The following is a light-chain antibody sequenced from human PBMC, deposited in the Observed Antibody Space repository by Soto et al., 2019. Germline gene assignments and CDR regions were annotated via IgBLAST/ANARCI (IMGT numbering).Light chain of an antibody. CDR2: GAS. V-gene: IGKV3-15*01. J-gene: IGKJ1*01. CDR1: QSVSSN. CDR3: QQYNNWPPWT. Sequence: EIVMTQSPATLSVSPGDRATLSCRASQSVSSNLAWYQQKPGQAPRLLIYGASTRATGIPARFSGSGSGTEFTLTISSLQSEDFAVDYCQQYNNWPPWTIGQGTKVEIK.